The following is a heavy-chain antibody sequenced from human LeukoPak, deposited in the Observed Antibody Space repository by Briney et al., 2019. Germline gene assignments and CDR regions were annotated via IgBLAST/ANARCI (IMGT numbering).Heavy chain of an antibody. CDR1: GGSISSGGYY. CDR3: ARAHHYDFWSGRDEYYFDY. V-gene: IGHV4-30-2*01. Sequence: SETLSLTCTVSGGSISSGGYYWSWIRQPPGKGLEWIGYIYHSGSTYYNPSLKSRVTISVDRSKNQFSLKLSSVTAADTAVYYCARAHHYDFWSGRDEYYFDYWGQGTLVTVSS. J-gene: IGHJ4*02. CDR2: IYHSGST. D-gene: IGHD3-3*01.